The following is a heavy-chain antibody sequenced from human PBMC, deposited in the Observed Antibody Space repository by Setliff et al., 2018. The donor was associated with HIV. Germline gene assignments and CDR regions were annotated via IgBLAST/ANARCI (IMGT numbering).Heavy chain of an antibody. D-gene: IGHD4-17*01. Sequence: ASVKVSCKASGYIFSTYGISWVRQAPGQGLEWMGWIGASNGNTHYAQKVQGRVTLTTDTSTNTAYMELRSLRSDDAAVYYCAKTTPQPHYYYYVDVWGKGATVTVSS. J-gene: IGHJ6*03. CDR2: IGASNGNT. V-gene: IGHV1-18*01. CDR3: AKTTPQPHYYYYVDV. CDR1: GYIFSTYG.